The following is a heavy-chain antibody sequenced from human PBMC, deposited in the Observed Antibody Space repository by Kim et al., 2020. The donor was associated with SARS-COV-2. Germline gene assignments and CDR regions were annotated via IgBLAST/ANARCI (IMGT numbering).Heavy chain of an antibody. V-gene: IGHV4-30-2*01. J-gene: IGHJ3*02. CDR3: ARGGLLEAFDI. Sequence: SETLSLTCAVSGGSISSGGYSWSWIRQPPGKGLEWIGYIYYSGSTYYNPSLKSRVTISVDRSKNQFSLKLSSVTAADTAVYYCARGGLLEAFDIWGQGT. CDR1: GGSISSGGYS. D-gene: IGHD2-21*02. CDR2: IYYSGST.